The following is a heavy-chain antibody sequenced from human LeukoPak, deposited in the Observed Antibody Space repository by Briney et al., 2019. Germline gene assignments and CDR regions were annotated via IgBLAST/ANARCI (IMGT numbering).Heavy chain of an antibody. CDR2: IEHDGSEK. V-gene: IGHV3-7*01. J-gene: IGHJ4*02. Sequence: SGGSLRLSCAASGFTFGDYLMSWVRQAPGKGLEWVANIEHDGSEKYYVDSVKGRFTISRDNAKNSLYLQMNSLRAEDTAVYYCAREVYYYDSSGFYYSGGFGYWGQGTLLTVSS. CDR1: GFTFGDYL. CDR3: AREVYYYDSSGFYYSGGFGY. D-gene: IGHD3-22*01.